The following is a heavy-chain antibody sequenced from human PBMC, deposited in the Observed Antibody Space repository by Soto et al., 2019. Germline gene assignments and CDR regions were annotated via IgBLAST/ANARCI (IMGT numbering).Heavy chain of an antibody. J-gene: IGHJ4*02. CDR1: GFTFRSHG. CDR3: AREGYGGEATFDC. Sequence: QVKLVESGGGVVQPGRSLRLSCAASGFTFRSHGMHWVRQAPGKGLEWVAVIWYDGSHQYYGDSVKGRFTISRDNSKNTLSLQMNSLRAEETAIDYCAREGYGGEATFDCWGQGTMVTVSS. V-gene: IGHV3-33*01. CDR2: IWYDGSHQ. D-gene: IGHD2-21*01.